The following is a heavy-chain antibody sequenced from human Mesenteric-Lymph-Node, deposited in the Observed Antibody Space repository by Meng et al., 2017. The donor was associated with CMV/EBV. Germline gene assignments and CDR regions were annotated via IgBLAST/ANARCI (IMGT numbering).Heavy chain of an antibody. Sequence: GSLRLSCTVSGGSMSTYYWSWIRQPPGKGLEWIGYIYYSGSTNYNPSLKRRVTISIDTSKNQFSLKLSSVTAADTAVYYCARMYSSFRGYYGMDVWGQGTTVTVSS. CDR2: IYYSGST. CDR1: GGSMSTYY. J-gene: IGHJ6*02. CDR3: ARMYSSFRGYYGMDV. D-gene: IGHD6-6*01. V-gene: IGHV4-59*12.